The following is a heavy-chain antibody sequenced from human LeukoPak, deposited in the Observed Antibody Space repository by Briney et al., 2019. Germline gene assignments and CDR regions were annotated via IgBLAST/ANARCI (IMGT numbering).Heavy chain of an antibody. CDR3: ARGGRTIAAAGFGWFEP. J-gene: IGHJ5*02. D-gene: IGHD6-13*01. Sequence: SETLSLTCNVSGGSSSSYYWSWNRQPPGKELERIGYIYYSGSTNYNPSLKSRVTISVETSKNQFSLKLSSVTAADTAAYYCARGGRTIAAAGFGWFEPWGQGTLVTVSS. V-gene: IGHV4-59*01. CDR1: GGSSSSYY. CDR2: IYYSGST.